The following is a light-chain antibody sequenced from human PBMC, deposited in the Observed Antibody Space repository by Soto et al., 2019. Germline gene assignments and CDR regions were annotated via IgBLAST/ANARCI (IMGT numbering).Light chain of an antibody. CDR1: RSNIGSNT. J-gene: IGLJ1*01. CDR3: AAWDDSLNGFYV. Sequence: QPVLTQPPLASLTPGQRVTISCSGSRSNIGSNTVNWYQQLPGSAPKLLIYSNNQRPSGVPDRFSGSKSGTSASLAISGLRSEDEADYYCAAWDDSLNGFYVFGTGTKVTVL. V-gene: IGLV1-44*01. CDR2: SNN.